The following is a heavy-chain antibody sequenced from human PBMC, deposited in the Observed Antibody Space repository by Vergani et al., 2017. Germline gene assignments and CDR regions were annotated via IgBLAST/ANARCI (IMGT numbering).Heavy chain of an antibody. CDR2: IRSKANSYAR. V-gene: IGHV3-73*02. CDR1: GFTFSGSA. CDR3: TRVGIAAAGADI. D-gene: IGHD6-13*01. Sequence: EVQLVESGGGLVQPGGSLKLSCAASGFTFSGSAMHWVRQASGKGLEWVGRIRSKANSYARAYAASVKGRFTISRDDSKNTAYLQMNSLKTEDTAVYYCTRVGIAAAGADIWGQGTMVTVSS. J-gene: IGHJ3*02.